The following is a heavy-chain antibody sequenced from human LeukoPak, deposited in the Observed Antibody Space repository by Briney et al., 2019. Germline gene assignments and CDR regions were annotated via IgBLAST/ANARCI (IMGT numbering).Heavy chain of an antibody. Sequence: PSETLSLTCTVSGASISGYFWSWVRQPAGKGLEWIGRIYSSGTNNYNPSLKSRVTLSLDTSKNHFSLNLTSVTAADTAVYYCAREPTSGREPTSGRPLDYWGQRTLVTVSS. CDR2: IYSSGTN. CDR1: GASISGYF. V-gene: IGHV4-4*07. D-gene: IGHD5-12*01. J-gene: IGHJ4*02. CDR3: AREPTSGREPTSGRPLDY.